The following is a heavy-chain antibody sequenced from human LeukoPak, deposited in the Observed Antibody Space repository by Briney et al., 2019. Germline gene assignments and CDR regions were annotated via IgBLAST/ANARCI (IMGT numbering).Heavy chain of an antibody. CDR2: IYYSGST. CDR3: ARVMTTLEFDY. J-gene: IGHJ4*02. D-gene: IGHD4-23*01. CDR1: CGSISSYY. Sequence: SETLSLTCTVSCGSISSYYWSWIRQPPGKGLEWIGYIYYSGSTSYNPSLKSRVTISVDTSKNQFSLKLSSVTAADTAVYYCARVMTTLEFDYWGQGTLVTVSS. V-gene: IGHV4-59*01.